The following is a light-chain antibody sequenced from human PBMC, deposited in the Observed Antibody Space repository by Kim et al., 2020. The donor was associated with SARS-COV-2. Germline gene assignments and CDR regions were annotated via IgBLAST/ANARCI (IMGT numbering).Light chain of an antibody. CDR1: QSISSY. Sequence: SASVGDRVTIPCRASQSISSYVNWYQQKSGKAPKLLIYGASSLQSGVPSRFSGSGSGTDFTLTISSLQPEDFATYFCQQGYSAPRTFGQGTKLEI. CDR2: GAS. CDR3: QQGYSAPRT. J-gene: IGKJ2*01. V-gene: IGKV1-39*01.